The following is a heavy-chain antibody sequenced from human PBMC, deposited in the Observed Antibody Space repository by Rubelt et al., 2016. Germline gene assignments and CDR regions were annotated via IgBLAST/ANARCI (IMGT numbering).Heavy chain of an antibody. CDR3: VKGGYGYCSGGSCSPFDY. CDR2: ISSNGGST. V-gene: IGHV3-64D*06. Sequence: EVQLLESGGGLVQPGGSLRLSCSASGFTFSSYAMHWVRQAPGKGLEYVSAISSNGGSTYYADSVKGRFTISRDNSKNPLFFQMSSLRAEDTAVYYCVKGGYGYCSGGSCSPFDYWGQGTLVTVSS. J-gene: IGHJ4*02. D-gene: IGHD2-15*01. CDR1: GFTFSSYA.